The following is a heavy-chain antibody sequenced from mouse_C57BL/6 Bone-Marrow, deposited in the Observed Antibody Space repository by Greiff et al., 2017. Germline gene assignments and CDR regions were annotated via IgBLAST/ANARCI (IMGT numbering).Heavy chain of an antibody. D-gene: IGHD1-1*01. J-gene: IGHJ3*01. CDR1: GFSLTSYG. CDR3: ARSHYYGSSWFAY. CDR2: IWSGGST. V-gene: IGHV2-2*01. Sequence: VQLQQSGPGLVQPSQSLSITCTVSGFSLTSYGVHWVRQSPGKGLEWLGVIWSGGSTAYNAPFISRLSISKDNSKGQVFFKMNSLKADDTAIYYCARSHYYGSSWFAYWGQGTLVTVSA.